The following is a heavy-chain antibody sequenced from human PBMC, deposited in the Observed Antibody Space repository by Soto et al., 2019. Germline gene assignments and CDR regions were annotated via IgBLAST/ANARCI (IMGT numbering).Heavy chain of an antibody. CDR3: ARFFYCSGGSCYSFAAFDI. V-gene: IGHV1-18*01. CDR1: GYTFTSYG. CDR2: ISAYNGNT. D-gene: IGHD2-15*01. Sequence: GASVKVSCKASGYTFTSYGISWVRQAPGQGLEWMGWISAYNGNTNYAQKLQGRVTMTTDTSTSTAYMELRSLRSDDTAVYYCARFFYCSGGSCYSFAAFDIWGQGTMVTVSS. J-gene: IGHJ3*02.